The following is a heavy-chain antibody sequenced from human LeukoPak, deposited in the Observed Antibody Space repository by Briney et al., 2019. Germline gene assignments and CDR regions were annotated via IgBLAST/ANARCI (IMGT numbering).Heavy chain of an antibody. V-gene: IGHV4-38-2*02. CDR3: ARFMYYYDSSGYYPRVAYDAFDI. CDR2: IYHSGNS. D-gene: IGHD3-22*01. Sequence: SETLSLTCSVSGYSISSGYYWGWIRQPPGKGLEWIGIIYHSGNSYYNPSLKSRVTISIDTSENQFSLKLSSVTAADTAVYYCARFMYYYDSSGYYPRVAYDAFDIWGQGTMVTVSS. CDR1: GYSISSGYY. J-gene: IGHJ3*02.